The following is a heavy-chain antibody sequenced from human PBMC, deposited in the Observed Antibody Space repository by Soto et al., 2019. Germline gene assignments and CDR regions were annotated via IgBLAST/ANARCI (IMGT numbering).Heavy chain of an antibody. CDR1: GFTFDDYA. J-gene: IGHJ6*03. V-gene: IGHV3-9*01. D-gene: IGHD6-19*01. Sequence: GGSLRLSCAASGFTFDDYAMHWVRQAPGKGLEWVSGISWNSGSIGYADSVKGRFTISRDNAKNSLYLQMNSLRAEDTALYYCAKSSPRIAVAVTSDYYYYMDVWCKGTSGTVFS. CDR2: ISWNSGSI. CDR3: AKSSPRIAVAVTSDYYYYMDV.